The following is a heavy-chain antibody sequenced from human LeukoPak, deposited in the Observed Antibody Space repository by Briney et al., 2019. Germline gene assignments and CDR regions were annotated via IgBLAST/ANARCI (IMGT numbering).Heavy chain of an antibody. Sequence: ASVKVSCKASGYTFTSYDINWVRQATGQGLEWMGWMNPNSGNTGYAQKFQGRVTMTRNTSISTAYMELSSLRSEDTAVYYCARGHVLLWFGESKALDYWGQGTLVTVSS. J-gene: IGHJ4*02. V-gene: IGHV1-8*01. CDR2: MNPNSGNT. CDR3: ARGHVLLWFGESKALDY. D-gene: IGHD3-10*01. CDR1: GYTFTSYD.